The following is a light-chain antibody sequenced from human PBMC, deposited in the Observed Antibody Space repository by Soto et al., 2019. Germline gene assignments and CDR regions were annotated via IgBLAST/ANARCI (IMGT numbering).Light chain of an antibody. CDR1: QNINSY. CDR2: GAT. CDR3: QQSHNAPLT. V-gene: IGKV1-39*01. Sequence: IRMTQSPSSLSASVGDRVTLTCRASQNINSYLNWYQHKPGRAPKVLVYGATNLPSGVPSRFSGSGSGTEFTFTISSLQPEDFATYYCQQSHNAPLTFGGGTRLEIK. J-gene: IGKJ5*01.